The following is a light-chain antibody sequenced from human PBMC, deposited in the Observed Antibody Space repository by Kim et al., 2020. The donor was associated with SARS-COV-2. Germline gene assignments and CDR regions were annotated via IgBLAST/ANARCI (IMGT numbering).Light chain of an antibody. CDR2: GAS. J-gene: IGKJ3*01. Sequence: EVVLTQSPGTLSLSPGERVTLSCRASQSVSSSYLAWYQQKPGQPPRLLIYGASSRATGIPDRFSASGSGTDFTLTISRLEPEDFAVYYCQHYGSSPPFTFGPGTKVDIK. CDR3: QHYGSSPPFT. CDR1: QSVSSSY. V-gene: IGKV3-20*01.